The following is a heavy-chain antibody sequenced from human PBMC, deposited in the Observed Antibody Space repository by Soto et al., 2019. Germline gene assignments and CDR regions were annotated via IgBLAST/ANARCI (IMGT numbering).Heavy chain of an antibody. CDR2: INAGNGKT. V-gene: IGHV1-3*01. D-gene: IGHD3-10*01. CDR1: GYTFTSYA. J-gene: IGHJ6*02. Sequence: QVQLVQSGAEVKKPGASVKVSCKASGYTFTSYAMHWVRQAPGQRLEWMGWINAGNGKTKYSQKFQGRVTITRDTSASTAYMELSSLRSEDTAVYYCASSYYGSGNPKDYYYGMDVWGQGTTVTVSS. CDR3: ASSYYGSGNPKDYYYGMDV.